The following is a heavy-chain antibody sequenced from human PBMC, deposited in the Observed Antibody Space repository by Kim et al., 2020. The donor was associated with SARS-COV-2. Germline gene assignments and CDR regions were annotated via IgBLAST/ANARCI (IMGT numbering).Heavy chain of an antibody. Sequence: SGSTSYADSEKGRLHISRDNSKNTLYLQMNSLRAEDTAVYYCARDPTFMSWGQGTLVTVSS. CDR2: SGST. D-gene: IGHD3-10*02. J-gene: IGHJ5*02. CDR3: ARDPTFMS. V-gene: IGHV3-66*01.